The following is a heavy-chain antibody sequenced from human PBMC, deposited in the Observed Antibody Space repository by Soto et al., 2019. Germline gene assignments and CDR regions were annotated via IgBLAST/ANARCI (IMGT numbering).Heavy chain of an antibody. CDR3: AGGVIGGRDWYFAF. D-gene: IGHD3-16*02. CDR2: ISSGSTYI. Sequence: EVQLVESGGGLVKPGGSLRLSCAASGFTFSSYSMNWVRQAPGKGLEWVSSISSGSTYIYYTDSVKGRFTISRDNAKDSLNLAMNSLRAEDTAVNYCAGGVIGGRDWYFAFWGRGTLVTVSS. V-gene: IGHV3-21*01. J-gene: IGHJ2*01. CDR1: GFTFSSYS.